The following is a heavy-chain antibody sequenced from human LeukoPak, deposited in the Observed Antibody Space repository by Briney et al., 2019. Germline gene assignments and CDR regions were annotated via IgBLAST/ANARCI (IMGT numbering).Heavy chain of an antibody. Sequence: PSETLSLTXTVSGYSISSGYYWGWFRQPPGKGLEWIGSIYQSGTTYYNPSLKSRVTISVDTSRNQFSLKLSSVTAADTAVYYCARDRRPSYCTSTDCRYLDPWGQGTLVTVSS. J-gene: IGHJ5*02. CDR2: IYQSGTT. V-gene: IGHV4-38-2*02. CDR3: ARDRRPSYCTSTDCRYLDP. CDR1: GYSISSGYY. D-gene: IGHD2-2*01.